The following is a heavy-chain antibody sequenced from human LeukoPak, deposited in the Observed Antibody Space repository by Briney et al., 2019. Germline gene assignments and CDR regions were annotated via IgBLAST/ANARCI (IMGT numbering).Heavy chain of an antibody. CDR3: ARDRAMVRGVMGSGGYMDV. D-gene: IGHD3-10*01. CDR2: IIPIFGTA. CDR1: GYTFTNYG. Sequence: SVKVSCKASGYTFTNYGITWVRQAPGQGLEWMGGIIPIFGTANYAQKFQGRVTITADESTSTAYMELSSLRSEDTAVYYCARDRAMVRGVMGSGGYMDVWGKGTTVTISS. V-gene: IGHV1-69*13. J-gene: IGHJ6*03.